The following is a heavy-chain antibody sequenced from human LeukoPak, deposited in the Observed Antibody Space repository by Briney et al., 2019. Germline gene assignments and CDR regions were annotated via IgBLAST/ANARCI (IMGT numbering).Heavy chain of an antibody. J-gene: IGHJ4*02. CDR1: GGSISSGGYY. V-gene: IGHV4-31*03. CDR3: ATGGFGELDFDY. Sequence: SQTLSLTCTVSGGSISSGGYYWSRIRQHPGKGLEWIGYIYYSGSTYYNPSLKSRVTISVDTSKNQFSLKLSSVTAADTAVYYCATGGFGELDFDYWGQGTLVTVSS. CDR2: IYYSGST. D-gene: IGHD3-10*01.